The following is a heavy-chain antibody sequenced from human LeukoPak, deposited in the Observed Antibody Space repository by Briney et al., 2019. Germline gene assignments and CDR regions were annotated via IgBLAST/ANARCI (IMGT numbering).Heavy chain of an antibody. J-gene: IGHJ3*02. CDR3: AGWYDAFDI. V-gene: IGHV1-18*04. CDR2: ISAYNGNT. Sequence: ASVKVSCKASGYTFTGYYMHWVRQAPGQGLEWMGWISAYNGNTNYAQKLQGRVTMTTDTSTSTAYMELRSLRSDDTAVYYCAGWYDAFDIWGQGTMVTVSS. D-gene: IGHD2-15*01. CDR1: GYTFTGYY.